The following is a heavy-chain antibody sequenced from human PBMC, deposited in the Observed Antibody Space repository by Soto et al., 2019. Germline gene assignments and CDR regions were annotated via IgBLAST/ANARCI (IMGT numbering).Heavy chain of an antibody. D-gene: IGHD6-19*01. CDR1: GYSFTTYW. Sequence: GASLKISCKASGYSFTTYWIAWVRQTPGKGLEWMGIINPGDFDFDTRYSPSFQGQVTISADRSTSTAYLQWSSLKASDSAMYYCARHEQFYYAYYGMDVWGQGTTVTVSS. J-gene: IGHJ6*02. CDR2: INPGDFDFDT. V-gene: IGHV5-51*01. CDR3: ARHEQFYYAYYGMDV.